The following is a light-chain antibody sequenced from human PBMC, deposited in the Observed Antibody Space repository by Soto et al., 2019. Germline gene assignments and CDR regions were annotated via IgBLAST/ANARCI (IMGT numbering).Light chain of an antibody. V-gene: IGLV2-14*01. CDR2: EVM. Sequence: QSALTQPASVSGSPGQSITISCTGTTGDVGYYNFVSWFQQHPDKAPKLLIYEVMNRPSGVSDRFSGSKSGNTASLTISGLQAEDEAEYYCSSYTNSTTLIFGTGTKVTVL. J-gene: IGLJ1*01. CDR1: TGDVGYYNF. CDR3: SSYTNSTTLI.